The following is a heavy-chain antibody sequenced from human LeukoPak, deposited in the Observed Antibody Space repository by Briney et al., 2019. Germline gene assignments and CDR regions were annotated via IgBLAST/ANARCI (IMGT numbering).Heavy chain of an antibody. CDR1: GFTFSSYA. Sequence: GGSLRLSCAASGFTFSSYAMSWVRQAPGKGLEWVSAISGSGGSTYYADSVKGRFTISRDNAKNSLYLQMNSLRAEDMALYYCAKDSSYSSSWYFDYWGQGTLVTVSS. V-gene: IGHV3-23*01. D-gene: IGHD6-13*01. J-gene: IGHJ4*02. CDR2: ISGSGGST. CDR3: AKDSSYSSSWYFDY.